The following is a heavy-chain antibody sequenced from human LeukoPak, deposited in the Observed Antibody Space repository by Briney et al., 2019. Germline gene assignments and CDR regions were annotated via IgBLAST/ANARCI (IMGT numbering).Heavy chain of an antibody. J-gene: IGHJ4*02. CDR3: ARDSIAAPGDFDH. V-gene: IGHV3-74*01. CDR2: LSSDGSST. D-gene: IGHD6-13*01. CDR1: GFTFSSYW. Sequence: GGSLRLSCAASGFTFSSYWMSWVRQAPGKGLVWVSHLSSDGSSTFYADSVEGRFTISRDNAKNTLYLQMNGLRAEDTAVYYCARDSIAAPGDFDHWGQGTLVTVSS.